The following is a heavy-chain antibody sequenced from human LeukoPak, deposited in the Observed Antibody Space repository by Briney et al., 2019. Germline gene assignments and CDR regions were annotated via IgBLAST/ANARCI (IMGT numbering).Heavy chain of an antibody. V-gene: IGHV4-59*01. J-gene: IGHJ4*02. CDR1: GGSISSYY. D-gene: IGHD3-10*01. CDR2: IYYSGST. Sequence: SETLSLTCTVAGGSISSYYWSWIRQPPGKGLEWIGYIYYSGSTNYNPSLKSRVTISVDTSKNQFSLKLSSVTAADTAVYYCARDRGGAFDYWGQGTLVTVSS. CDR3: ARDRGGAFDY.